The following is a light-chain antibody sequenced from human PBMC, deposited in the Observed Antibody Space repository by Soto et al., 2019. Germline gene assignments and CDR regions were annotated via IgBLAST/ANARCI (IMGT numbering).Light chain of an antibody. V-gene: IGKV1-33*01. Sequence: DLQMTQSPSSLSASVGDRVTITFQASQDINTYLNWYQQKPGKAPNLLIYDASKLETGVPSRFSGGGSGTDFTFTVSSLQPEDIATYFCQHYDNLLLTFGGGTNVEL. CDR1: QDINTY. J-gene: IGKJ4*01. CDR3: QHYDNLLLT. CDR2: DAS.